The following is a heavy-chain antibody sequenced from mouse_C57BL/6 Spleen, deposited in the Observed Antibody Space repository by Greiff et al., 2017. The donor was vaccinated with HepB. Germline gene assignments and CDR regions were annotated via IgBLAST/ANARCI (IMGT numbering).Heavy chain of an antibody. Sequence: QVHVKQPGAELVKPGASVKMSCKASGYTFTSYWITWVKQRPGQGLEWIGDIYPGSGSTNYNEKFKSKATLTVDTSSSTAYMQLSSLTSEDSAVYYCARLDGSSPAWFAYWGQGTLVTVSA. V-gene: IGHV1-55*01. CDR3: ARLDGSSPAWFAY. J-gene: IGHJ3*01. CDR1: GYTFTSYW. CDR2: IYPGSGST. D-gene: IGHD1-1*01.